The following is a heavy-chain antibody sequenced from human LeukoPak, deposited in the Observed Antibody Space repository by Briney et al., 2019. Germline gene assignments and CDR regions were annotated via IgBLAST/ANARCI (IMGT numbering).Heavy chain of an antibody. Sequence: LETLSLTCAVYGGSFSGYYWSWIRQPPGKGLEWIGEINHSGSTNYNPSLKSRVTISVDTSKNQFSLKLSSVTAADTAVYYCARGTWFRIDYWGQGTLVTVSS. D-gene: IGHD3-10*01. CDR3: ARGTWFRIDY. CDR1: GGSFSGYY. V-gene: IGHV4-34*01. J-gene: IGHJ4*02. CDR2: INHSGST.